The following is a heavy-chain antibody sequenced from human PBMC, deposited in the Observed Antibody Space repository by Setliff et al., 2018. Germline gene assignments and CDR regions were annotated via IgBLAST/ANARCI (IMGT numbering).Heavy chain of an antibody. CDR3: ARANKKLDYYYYYYMDV. Sequence: SETLSLTCTVSSFSIGNFYWNWIRLAGKGLEWIGRIYADGGSDYNPFLKSRVSISLDTSKNQFSLKLISVTAADTAVYYCARANKKLDYYYYYYMDVWGKGTTVTVSS. CDR1: SFSIGNFY. V-gene: IGHV4-4*07. CDR2: IYADGGS. J-gene: IGHJ6*03. D-gene: IGHD1-1*01.